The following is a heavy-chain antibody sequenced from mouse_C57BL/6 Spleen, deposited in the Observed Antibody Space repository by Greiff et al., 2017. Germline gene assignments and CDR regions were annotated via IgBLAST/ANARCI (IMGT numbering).Heavy chain of an antibody. J-gene: IGHJ4*01. CDR1: GYTFTGYW. CDR3: ARSNPSYKAMDY. V-gene: IGHV1-9*01. Sequence: VLLQQSGAELMKPGASVKLSCTATGYTFTGYWIEWVKQRPGHGLEWIGEILPGSGSTNYNENVKGQATFTEDTSSNTAYMQLSSLTTEDSGIYNCARSNPSYKAMDYWGQGTSVTVSS. CDR2: ILPGSGST. D-gene: IGHD4-1*01.